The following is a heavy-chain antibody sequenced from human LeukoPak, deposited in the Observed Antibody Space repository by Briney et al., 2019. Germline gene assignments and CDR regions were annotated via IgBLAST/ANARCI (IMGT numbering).Heavy chain of an antibody. D-gene: IGHD3-16*02. CDR2: IYIGGET. CDR3: ARSSLHLGELSLYDC. CDR1: GFAVSSDY. Sequence: GGSLRLSCAASGFAVSSDYMSWVRQAPGKGLEWVSVIYIGGETYYTDSVKGRFTISRDNSKNTLYLQMNSLRAEDTAIYYCARSSLHLGELSLYDCWGQGTLVTVSS. V-gene: IGHV3-53*01. J-gene: IGHJ4*02.